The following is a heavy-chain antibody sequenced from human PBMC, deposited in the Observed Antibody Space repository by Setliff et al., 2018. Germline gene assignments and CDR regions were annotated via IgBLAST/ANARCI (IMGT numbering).Heavy chain of an antibody. CDR1: GGSISSGSYY. Sequence: SETLSLTCTVSGGSISSGSYYWGWIRQPPGKGLEWMGSIYYSGSTYYDPSLKSRVTISVDASKNQLSLNLRSVTAADTAVYYCARAISGWYSAHYYYMDVWGKGTTVTVSS. CDR2: IYYSGST. J-gene: IGHJ6*03. CDR3: ARAISGWYSAHYYYMDV. V-gene: IGHV4-39*07. D-gene: IGHD6-19*01.